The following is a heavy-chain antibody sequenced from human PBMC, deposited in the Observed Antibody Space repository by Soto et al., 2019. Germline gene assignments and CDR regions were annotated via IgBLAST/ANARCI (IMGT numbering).Heavy chain of an antibody. J-gene: IGHJ5*02. Sequence: SSETLSLTCTVSGGSISSYYWSWIRQPPGKGLEWIGYIYYSGSTNYNPSPKSRVTISVDTSKNQFSLKLSSVTAADTAVYYCAREVSYPGWFDPWGQGTLVTVSS. D-gene: IGHD1-26*01. CDR3: AREVSYPGWFDP. CDR2: IYYSGST. V-gene: IGHV4-59*01. CDR1: GGSISSYY.